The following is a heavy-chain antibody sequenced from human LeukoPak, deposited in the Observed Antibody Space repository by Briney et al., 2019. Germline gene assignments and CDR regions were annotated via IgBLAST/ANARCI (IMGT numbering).Heavy chain of an antibody. D-gene: IGHD5-12*01. CDR2: MSGSCGST. CDR1: GFTFSSYA. CDR3: AKEAWLTGWNYYFDY. V-gene: IGHV3-23*01. Sequence: GGSLRLSCAASGFTFSSYAMNWVRQAPGKGLELVSAMSGSCGSTYYADSVKGRFTISRDNSKNTLYLQMNSLRAEDTPVYYCAKEAWLTGWNYYFDYWGQGTLVTVSS. J-gene: IGHJ4*02.